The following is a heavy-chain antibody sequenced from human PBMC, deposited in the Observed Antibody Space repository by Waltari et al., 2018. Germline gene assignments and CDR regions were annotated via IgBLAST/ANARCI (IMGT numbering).Heavy chain of an antibody. Sequence: EVQLVESGGVVVQPGGSLRLSCAASGFTFADYTMHWVRQAPGKGLEWVSLISWDGGSTYYADSVKGRFTISRDNSKNSLYLQMNSLRTEDTALYYCAKDITVGVYYYYGMDVWGQGTTVTVSS. V-gene: IGHV3-43*01. D-gene: IGHD3-16*01. CDR1: GFTFADYT. J-gene: IGHJ6*02. CDR2: ISWDGGST. CDR3: AKDITVGVYYYYGMDV.